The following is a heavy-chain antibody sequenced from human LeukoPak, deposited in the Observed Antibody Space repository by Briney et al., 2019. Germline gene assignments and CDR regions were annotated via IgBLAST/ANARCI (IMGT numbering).Heavy chain of an antibody. Sequence: GSLRLSCAASGFTFSSYSMNWVRQAPGKGLEWVSYISGSSSTIYYADSVKGRFTISRDNAKNSLYLQMNSLRAEDTALYHCARVGRYDSSGSDYYYYYMDVWGKGTTVTVSS. CDR2: ISGSSSTI. J-gene: IGHJ6*03. CDR3: ARVGRYDSSGSDYYYYYMDV. D-gene: IGHD3-22*01. CDR1: GFTFSSYS. V-gene: IGHV3-48*04.